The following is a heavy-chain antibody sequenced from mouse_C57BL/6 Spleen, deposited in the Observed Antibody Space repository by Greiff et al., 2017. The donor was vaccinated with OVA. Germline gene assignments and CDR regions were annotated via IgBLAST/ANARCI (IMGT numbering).Heavy chain of an antibody. V-gene: IGHV1-54*01. D-gene: IGHD1-1*01. CDR1: GYAFTNYL. CDR3: ARSDYYGSSSFDY. Sequence: QVQLKESGAELVRPGTSVKVSCKASGYAFTNYLIEWVKQRPGQGLEWIGDINPNNGGTIYNQKFKGKATLTVDKSSSTAYMELRSLTSEDTAVYYCARSDYYGSSSFDYWGQGTTLTVSS. CDR2: INPNNGGT. J-gene: IGHJ2*01.